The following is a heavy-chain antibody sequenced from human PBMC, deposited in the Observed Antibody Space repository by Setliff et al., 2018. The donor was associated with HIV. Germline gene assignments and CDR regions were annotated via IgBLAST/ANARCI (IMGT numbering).Heavy chain of an antibody. V-gene: IGHV7-4-1*02. J-gene: IGHJ4*02. D-gene: IGHD3-9*01. CDR1: GYTFTNYA. CDR2: INTNTGNP. CDR3: ARGDRELHYFDWPRAGVDF. Sequence: ASVKVSCKASGYTFTNYAINWVRQAPGQGLEWMGWINTNTGNPTYAQGFTGRFVFSLDTSVSTAYLQISSLKAEDTAVYYCARGDRELHYFDWPRAGVDFWGQGTLVTVSS.